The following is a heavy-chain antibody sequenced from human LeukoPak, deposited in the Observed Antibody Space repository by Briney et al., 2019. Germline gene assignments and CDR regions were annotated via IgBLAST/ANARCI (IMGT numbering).Heavy chain of an antibody. V-gene: IGHV1-18*01. CDR2: VSAYNGKT. J-gene: IGHJ4*02. D-gene: IGHD4-11*01. Sequence: ASVKVSCKASNYSFISYGIGWVRQAPGQGLEWMGWVSAYNGKTSYAEQLRGRVTMTADTSTATGYMELTGLTSDDTAVYYCRRFYSNFGDYWGQGTRVAVSS. CDR1: NYSFISYG. CDR3: RRFYSNFGDY.